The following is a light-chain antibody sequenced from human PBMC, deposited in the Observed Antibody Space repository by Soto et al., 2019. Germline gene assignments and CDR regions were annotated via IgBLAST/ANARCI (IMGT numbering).Light chain of an antibody. V-gene: IGLV1-44*01. Sequence: QSVLTQPPSASGTPGQRVTISCSGSSSNIGSNTVNWYQQLPGTAPKLLIYSNNQLPSGVPDRFSCSKSGTSASLAISGLQSEDEAAYYCAAWDDSLNGPVFGTGTKVTVL. CDR1: SSNIGSNT. CDR2: SNN. CDR3: AAWDDSLNGPV. J-gene: IGLJ1*01.